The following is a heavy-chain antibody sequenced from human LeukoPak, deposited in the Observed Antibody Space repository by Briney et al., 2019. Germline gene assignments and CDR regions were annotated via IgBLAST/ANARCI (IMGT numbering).Heavy chain of an antibody. Sequence: GASVKVSCKASGGTFSSYAISWVRQAPGQGLEWMGWISVYSGNTNYAQKIQGRVTMTTDTSTSTAYMELRSLTSDDTAVYYCARAGSQYDSSGYSRLWGQGTLVTVSS. V-gene: IGHV1-18*01. CDR2: ISVYSGNT. CDR3: ARAGSQYDSSGYSRL. J-gene: IGHJ4*02. D-gene: IGHD3-22*01. CDR1: GGTFSSYA.